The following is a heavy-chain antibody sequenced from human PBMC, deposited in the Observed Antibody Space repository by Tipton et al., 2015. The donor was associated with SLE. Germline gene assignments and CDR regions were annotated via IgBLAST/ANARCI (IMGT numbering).Heavy chain of an antibody. D-gene: IGHD6-13*01. CDR1: GGSISSYY. V-gene: IGHV4-4*08. CDR3: ARRHSSSWSGPIYAFDI. Sequence: TLSLTCTVSGGSISSYYWSWIRQPPGKGLEWIGHIYTSGSTNYNPSLKSRVTISVDTSKNQFSLKLSSVTAAGTAVYYCARRHSSSWSGPIYAFDIWGQGTMVTVSS. J-gene: IGHJ3*02. CDR2: IYTSGST.